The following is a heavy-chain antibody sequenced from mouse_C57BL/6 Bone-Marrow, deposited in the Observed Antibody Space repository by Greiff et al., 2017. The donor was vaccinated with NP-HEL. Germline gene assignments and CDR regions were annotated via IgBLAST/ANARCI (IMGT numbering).Heavy chain of an antibody. Sequence: EVKLMESGGDLVKPGGSLKLSCAASGFTFSSYGMSWVRQTPDKRLEWVATISSGGSYTYYPDSVKGRFTISRDNAKNTLYLQMSSLKSEDTAMYYCARQTGKKGYAMDYWGQGTSVTVSA. CDR3: ARQTGKKGYAMDY. CDR1: GFTFSSYG. D-gene: IGHD4-1*01. CDR2: ISSGGSYT. J-gene: IGHJ4*01. V-gene: IGHV5-6*01.